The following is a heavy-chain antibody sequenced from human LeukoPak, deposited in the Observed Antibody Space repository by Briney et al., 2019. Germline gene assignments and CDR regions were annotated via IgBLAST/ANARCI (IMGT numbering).Heavy chain of an antibody. CDR1: GFTVSSNY. J-gene: IGHJ4*02. CDR3: ARDRREVHNIATRPVIDY. CDR2: IYSGGST. Sequence: GGSLRLSCAASGFTVSSNYMSWVRQAPGKGLEWVSVIYSGGSTYYADSVKGRFTISRDNSKNTLYLQMNSLRAEDTAVYYCARDRREVHNIATRPVIDYWGQGTLVTVSS. D-gene: IGHD6-6*01. V-gene: IGHV3-53*01.